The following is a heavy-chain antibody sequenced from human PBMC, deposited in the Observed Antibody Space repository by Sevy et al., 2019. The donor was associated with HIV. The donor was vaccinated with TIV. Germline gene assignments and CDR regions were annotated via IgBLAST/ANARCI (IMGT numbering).Heavy chain of an antibody. D-gene: IGHD3-10*01. J-gene: IGHJ4*02. CDR3: ARQGSGVELLWFSESDVSHFDY. Sequence: ASGKVSCKASGYTFTSYYMHWVRQAPGQGLEWMGIINPSGGSTSYAQKFQGRVTMTRDTSTSTVYMELSSLRSEDTAVYYCARQGSGVELLWFSESDVSHFDYWGQGTLVTVSS. CDR2: INPSGGST. CDR1: GYTFTSYY. V-gene: IGHV1-46*03.